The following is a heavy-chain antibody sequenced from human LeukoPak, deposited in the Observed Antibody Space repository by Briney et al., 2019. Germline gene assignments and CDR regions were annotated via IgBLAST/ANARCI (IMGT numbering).Heavy chain of an antibody. V-gene: IGHV4-31*03. CDR2: IYYSGST. CDR3: ARGVVPAARGSAHSWFDP. J-gene: IGHJ5*02. D-gene: IGHD2-2*01. CDR1: DGSISSGGYY. Sequence: SETLSLTCTVSDGSISSGGYYWSWIRQHPGKGLEWIGYIYYSGSTYYNPSLKSRVTISVDTSKNQFSLKLSSVTAADTAVYYCARGVVPAARGSAHSWFDPWGQGTLVTVSS.